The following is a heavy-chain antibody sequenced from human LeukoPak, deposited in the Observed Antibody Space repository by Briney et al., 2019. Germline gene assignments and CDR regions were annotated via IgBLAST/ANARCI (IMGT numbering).Heavy chain of an antibody. V-gene: IGHV3-74*01. D-gene: IGHD2/OR15-2a*01. CDR2: INSDGSWT. Sequence: GGSLRLSCAASGTYWMHWVRQAPGKGLVWVSHINSDGSWTGYADSVKGRFTISKDNAKNTVSLQMNNLRAEDTAVYYCVTFYETYWGRGTLVTVSS. J-gene: IGHJ4*02. CDR1: GTYW. CDR3: VTFYETY.